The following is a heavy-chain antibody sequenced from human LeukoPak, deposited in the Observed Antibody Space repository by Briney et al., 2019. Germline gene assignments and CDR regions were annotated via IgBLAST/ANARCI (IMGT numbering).Heavy chain of an antibody. J-gene: IGHJ3*02. CDR2: ISGSGGST. D-gene: IGHD3-22*01. CDR1: GPTFSSYA. Sequence: GGSLRLSCEASGPTFSSYAMSWVRQAPGKGLEWVSAISGSGGSTYYADSVKGRFTISRDNSKNTLYLQMNSLRAEDTAVYYCAKETASGYGAFDIWGQGTMVTVSS. V-gene: IGHV3-23*01. CDR3: AKETASGYGAFDI.